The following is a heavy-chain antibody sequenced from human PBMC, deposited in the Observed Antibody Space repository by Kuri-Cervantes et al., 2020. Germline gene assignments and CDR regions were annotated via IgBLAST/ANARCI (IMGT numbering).Heavy chain of an antibody. CDR2: ISGSGGST. Sequence: GGSLRLSCAASGFTFSSYAMHWVRQAPGKGLEWVSAISGSGGSTYYADSVKGRFTISRDNSKNTLYLQMNSLRAEDTAVYYCAKDTVVVITPNFDYWGQGTLVTVSS. CDR1: GFTFSSYA. D-gene: IGHD3-22*01. CDR3: AKDTVVVITPNFDY. J-gene: IGHJ4*02. V-gene: IGHV3-23*01.